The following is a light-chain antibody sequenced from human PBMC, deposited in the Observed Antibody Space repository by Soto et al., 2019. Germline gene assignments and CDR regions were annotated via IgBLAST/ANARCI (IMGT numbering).Light chain of an antibody. CDR2: GTS. Sequence: IVMSQSPDTLSVSPGERATLSCRASETVSSNLAWYQRRPGQAPRLLIYGTSTRATGVPARFSGSGSGTEFTLTISSLQSEDFAVYYCQQYNNWPPWTFGQGTKVEIK. J-gene: IGKJ1*01. V-gene: IGKV3-15*01. CDR1: ETVSSN. CDR3: QQYNNWPPWT.